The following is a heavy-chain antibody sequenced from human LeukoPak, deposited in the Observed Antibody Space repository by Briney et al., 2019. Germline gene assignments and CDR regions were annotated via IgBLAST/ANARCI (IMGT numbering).Heavy chain of an antibody. CDR2: IYYSGST. D-gene: IGHD3-16*01. CDR3: ASQGLSMSPYFDY. V-gene: IGHV4-59*01. Sequence: SETLSLTCTVSGGSISSYYWSWIRQPPGKGLEWIGYIYYSGSTNYNPSLKSRVTISVDTSKNQFSLKLSSVTAADTAVYYCASQGLSMSPYFDYWGQGTLVTVSS. J-gene: IGHJ4*02. CDR1: GGSISSYY.